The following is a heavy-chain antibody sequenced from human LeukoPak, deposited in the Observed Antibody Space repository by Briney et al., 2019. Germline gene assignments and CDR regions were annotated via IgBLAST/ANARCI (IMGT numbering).Heavy chain of an antibody. D-gene: IGHD3-10*01. CDR1: GYTFTSYG. CDR2: ISAYNGNT. Sequence: GASVKVSCKASGYTFTSYGISWVRQAPGQGLEWMGWISAYNGNTNYAQKLQGRVTMTTDTSTSTAYMELRSLRSDDTAVYYCARTITVLPEYYFDYWGQGTLVTVSS. CDR3: ARTITVLPEYYFDY. J-gene: IGHJ4*02. V-gene: IGHV1-18*01.